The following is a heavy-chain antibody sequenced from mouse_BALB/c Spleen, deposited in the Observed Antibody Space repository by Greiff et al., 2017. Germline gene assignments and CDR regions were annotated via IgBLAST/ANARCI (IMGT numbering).Heavy chain of an antibody. Sequence: EVQLQQSGPELVKPGASVKISCKASGYTFTDYNMHWVKQSPGKSLEWIGYIYPYNGGTGYNQKFKSKATLTVDNSSSTAYMELRSLTSEDSAVYYCARGWDGNYTFAYWGQGTLVTVSA. CDR3: ARGWDGNYTFAY. J-gene: IGHJ3*01. CDR1: GYTFTDYN. V-gene: IGHV1S29*02. D-gene: IGHD2-1*01. CDR2: IYPYNGGT.